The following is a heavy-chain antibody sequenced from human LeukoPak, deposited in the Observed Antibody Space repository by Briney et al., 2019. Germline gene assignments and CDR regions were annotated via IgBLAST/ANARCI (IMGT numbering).Heavy chain of an antibody. CDR3: ATAFYSSSSRDTDY. J-gene: IGHJ4*02. CDR2: FDPEDGET. CDR1: GYTLTELS. D-gene: IGHD6-6*01. Sequence: ASVKVSCKVSGYTLTELSMHWVRQAPGKGLEWMGGFDPEDGETIYAQKFQGRVTMTEDTSTDTAYMELSSLRSEDTAVYYCATAFYSSSSRDTDYWGQGTLVTVSS. V-gene: IGHV1-24*01.